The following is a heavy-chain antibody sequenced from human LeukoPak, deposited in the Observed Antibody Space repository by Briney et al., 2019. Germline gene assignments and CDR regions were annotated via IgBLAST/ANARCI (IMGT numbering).Heavy chain of an antibody. D-gene: IGHD6-13*01. Sequence: SETLSLTCTVSGGSISSYYWSWIRQPPGKGLEWIGYIYYSGSTNYNPSLKSRVTISVDTSKNQFSLKLSSVTAADTAVYYCAREGARDSSSCFDYWGQGTLVTVSS. V-gene: IGHV4-59*12. J-gene: IGHJ4*02. CDR3: AREGARDSSSCFDY. CDR1: GGSISSYY. CDR2: IYYSGST.